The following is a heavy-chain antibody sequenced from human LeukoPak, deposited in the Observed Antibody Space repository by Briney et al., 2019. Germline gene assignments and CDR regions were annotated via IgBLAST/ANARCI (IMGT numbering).Heavy chain of an antibody. J-gene: IGHJ4*02. CDR3: ARGGRTTFDY. CDR2: IIPIFGTA. CDR1: GGTCGSYA. V-gene: IGHV1-69*05. Sequence: SVKCSCEASGGTCGSYAICGVRQAPGQGLEWMGGIIPIFGTANYAQKFQGRVTVTTDESTSTAYMELSSLRSEDTAVYYCARGGRTTFDYWGQGTLVTVSS. D-gene: IGHD1-1*01.